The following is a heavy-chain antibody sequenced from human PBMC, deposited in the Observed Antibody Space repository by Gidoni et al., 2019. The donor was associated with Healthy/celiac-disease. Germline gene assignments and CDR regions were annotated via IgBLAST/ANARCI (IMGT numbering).Heavy chain of an antibody. D-gene: IGHD6-6*01. Sequence: QVQLVESGGGVVQPGRSLRLSCAASGCTFSSYAMHWVRQAPGKGLEWMAVKSYDGSKKYYADSVKGRFTISRDNSKNTLYLKMNSLRAEDTAVYYCANEYSSSSVGYYFDYWGQGTLVTVSS. V-gene: IGHV3-30*01. J-gene: IGHJ4*02. CDR3: ANEYSSSSVGYYFDY. CDR1: GCTFSSYA. CDR2: KSYDGSKK.